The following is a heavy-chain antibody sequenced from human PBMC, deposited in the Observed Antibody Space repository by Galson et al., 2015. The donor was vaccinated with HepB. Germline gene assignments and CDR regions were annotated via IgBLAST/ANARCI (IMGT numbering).Heavy chain of an antibody. CDR2: IDPSDSYT. D-gene: IGHD5-12*01. Sequence: QSGAAVKKPGESLRISCKGSGYSIPSYWISWVRQMPGKSLEWMGRIDPSDSYTHYTPSFQGHVTISADKSISTAYLQWSSLKASDTDMYYCARQGQVATIEAGIDYWGQGTLVTVSS. CDR1: GYSIPSYW. V-gene: IGHV5-10-1*03. J-gene: IGHJ4*02. CDR3: ARQGQVATIEAGIDY.